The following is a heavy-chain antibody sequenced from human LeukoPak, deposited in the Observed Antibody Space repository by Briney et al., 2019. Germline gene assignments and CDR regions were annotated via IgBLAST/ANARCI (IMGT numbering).Heavy chain of an antibody. CDR1: GYTFTAYY. Sequence: SVKVSCKASGYTFTAYYLHWVRQAPGQGLEWMGGIIPIFGTANYAQKFQGRVTITADESTSTAYMELSSLRSEDTAVYYCARDPGYYDILTGYYNSVDPDFDYWGQGTLVTVSS. J-gene: IGHJ4*02. CDR2: IIPIFGTA. CDR3: ARDPGYYDILTGYYNSVDPDFDY. V-gene: IGHV1-69*13. D-gene: IGHD3-9*01.